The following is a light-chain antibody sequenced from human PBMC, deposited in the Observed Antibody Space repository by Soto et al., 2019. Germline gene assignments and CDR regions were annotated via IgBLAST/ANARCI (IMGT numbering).Light chain of an antibody. J-gene: IGKJ5*01. CDR3: QQYGGSPVT. Sequence: EILLTQSPGTLSLSPGERATLSCRASQSVSYYLAWYQQKPGQAPRLLIYDASSRATGVPDRFSGSGSGTDFTLTISRLEPEDFAVYYCQQYGGSPVTFGQGTRL. CDR2: DAS. CDR1: QSVSYY. V-gene: IGKV3-20*01.